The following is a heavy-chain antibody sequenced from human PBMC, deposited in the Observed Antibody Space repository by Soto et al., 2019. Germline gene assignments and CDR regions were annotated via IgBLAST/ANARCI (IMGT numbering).Heavy chain of an antibody. V-gene: IGHV4-38-2*01. Sequence: SETLSLTCAVSGYSINSDYYWGWIRQPPGKGLEWIGSVDHSGRTYYSPSLRSRLTIFLDTSKNQFSLRLTSVTAADTAMYFCAKKGYYPSGKINLFDSWGPGTL. D-gene: IGHD3-10*01. CDR2: VDHSGRT. CDR3: AKKGYYPSGKINLFDS. CDR1: GYSINSDYY. J-gene: IGHJ4*02.